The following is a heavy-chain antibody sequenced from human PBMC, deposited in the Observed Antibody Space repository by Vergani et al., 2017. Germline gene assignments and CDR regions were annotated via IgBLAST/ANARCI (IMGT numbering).Heavy chain of an antibody. CDR1: GFTFSSYA. V-gene: IGHV3-23*04. CDR2: ISGSGGNT. CDR3: AKARDPKCKGGNCYAYYNGLGL. Sequence: EVQPVESGGGLVKPGGSLRLSCGASGFTFSSYAMTWVRLAPGKGLQWVSAISGSGGNTFYTDSVKGRFTISRDNSKDTLYLQMNSLRVEDTAIYYCAKARDPKCKGGNCYAYYNGLGLWGQGTTVTGSS. J-gene: IGHJ6*01. D-gene: IGHD2-21*01.